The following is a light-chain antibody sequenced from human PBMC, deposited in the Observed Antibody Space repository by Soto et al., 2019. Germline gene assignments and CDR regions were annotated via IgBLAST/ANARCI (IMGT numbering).Light chain of an antibody. J-gene: IGKJ1*01. Sequence: EVGLSLSLGTLSLYPGERATLSCRASQSVSNNYLAWYQQKPGQAPRLLIYGASNRATGIPDRFSGSGSGTDFTLTISRLEPEDFAVYYCQQYGSSGTFGQGTKVAIK. CDR3: QQYGSSGT. CDR2: GAS. CDR1: QSVSNNY. V-gene: IGKV3-20*01.